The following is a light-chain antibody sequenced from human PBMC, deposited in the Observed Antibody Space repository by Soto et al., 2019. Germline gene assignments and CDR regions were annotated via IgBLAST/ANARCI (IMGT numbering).Light chain of an antibody. CDR2: KAS. J-gene: IGKJ1*01. V-gene: IGKV1-5*03. CDR1: QNIGSW. Sequence: DIQMTQSPSTLSASAGETVTITCRASQNIGSWLAWYQQRTGKAPNLLIYKASHLENGVPSRFSGSGSGTEFTLTISSLQPGDFATYYCQHSNTYPWTFGKGTKGDIK. CDR3: QHSNTYPWT.